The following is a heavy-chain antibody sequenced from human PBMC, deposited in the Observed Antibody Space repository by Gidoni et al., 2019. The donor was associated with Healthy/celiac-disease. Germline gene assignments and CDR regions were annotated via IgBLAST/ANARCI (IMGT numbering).Heavy chain of an antibody. V-gene: IGHV3-23*01. CDR1: GFTFSSYA. Sequence: EVQLLESGGGLVQPGGSLRLSCAASGFTFSSYAMSWVRQAPGKGLEWVSAISGSGGSTYYADSVKGRFTISRDNSKNTLYLQMNSLRAEDTAVYYCAKDGPTPWWAVAGTGGYYFDYWAREPWSPSPQ. J-gene: IGHJ4*02. CDR2: ISGSGGST. CDR3: AKDGPTPWWAVAGTGGYYFDY. D-gene: IGHD6-19*01.